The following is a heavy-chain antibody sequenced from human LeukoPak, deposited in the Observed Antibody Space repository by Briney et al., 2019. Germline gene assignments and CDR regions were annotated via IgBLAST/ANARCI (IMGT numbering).Heavy chain of an antibody. J-gene: IGHJ4*02. Sequence: GGSLRLSCEASGFTFSTYNMNWVRQAPGKGLEWVSVIYSGGSTFYADSVKGRFTISRDNSKNTLYLQMNSLRAEDTAVYYCARGGESFLGIAAAGRFDYWGQGTLVTVSS. D-gene: IGHD6-13*01. CDR3: ARGGESFLGIAAAGRFDY. CDR2: IYSGGST. CDR1: GFTFSTYN. V-gene: IGHV3-53*01.